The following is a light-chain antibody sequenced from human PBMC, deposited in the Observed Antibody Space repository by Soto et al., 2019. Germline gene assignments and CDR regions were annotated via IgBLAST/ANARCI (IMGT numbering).Light chain of an antibody. CDR3: HHYRGLPWT. CDR1: QSVGASY. V-gene: IGKV3-20*01. J-gene: IGKJ1*01. CDR2: GAS. Sequence: EVGWTRSPATLSLSTGERATLSCRASQSVGASYLAWYQQKPGQAPRLLINGASSRATGIPDRFSGSGSETDFTLTISRLEPEDFAVYCCHHYRGLPWTFRHGT.